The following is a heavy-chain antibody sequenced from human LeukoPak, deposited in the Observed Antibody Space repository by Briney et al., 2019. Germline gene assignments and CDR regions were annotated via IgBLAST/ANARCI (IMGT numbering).Heavy chain of an antibody. D-gene: IGHD6-19*01. J-gene: IGHJ4*02. CDR3: AKGSGIEVALLDY. CDR1: GFTFSSYA. Sequence: PGGSLRLSCAASGFTFSSYAMSWVRQAPGKGLEWVSAISGSGGSTYYADSVKGRFTTSRDNSKNTLYLQMNSLRAEDTAVYYCAKGSGIEVALLDYWGQGTLVTVSS. V-gene: IGHV3-23*01. CDR2: ISGSGGST.